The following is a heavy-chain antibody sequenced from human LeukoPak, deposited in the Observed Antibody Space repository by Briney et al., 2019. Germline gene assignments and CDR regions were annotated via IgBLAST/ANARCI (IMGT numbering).Heavy chain of an antibody. Sequence: SQTLSLTCTVSGGSISSGGYYWSWIRQHPGKGLEWIGYIYYSGSTYYNPSLKSRVTISVDTSKNQFSLKLSSVTVADTAVYYCAREQQLVPDAFDIWGQGTMVTVSS. J-gene: IGHJ3*02. CDR2: IYYSGST. V-gene: IGHV4-31*03. D-gene: IGHD6-13*01. CDR1: GGSISSGGYY. CDR3: AREQQLVPDAFDI.